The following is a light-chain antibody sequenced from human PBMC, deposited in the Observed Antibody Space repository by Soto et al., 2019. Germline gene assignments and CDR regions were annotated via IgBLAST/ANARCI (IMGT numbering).Light chain of an antibody. V-gene: IGLV2-14*01. CDR1: SSDVGGYNF. CDR3: SSNTSSSTRV. CDR2: EVS. Sequence: QSVLTQPASVSGSPGQSITISCTGTSSDVGGYNFVSWYQQHPGKAPKLMIYEVSNRPSGVSTRFSGSKSGNTASLSISGLQAEDDADYYCSSNTSSSTRVFGTGTKVTVL. J-gene: IGLJ1*01.